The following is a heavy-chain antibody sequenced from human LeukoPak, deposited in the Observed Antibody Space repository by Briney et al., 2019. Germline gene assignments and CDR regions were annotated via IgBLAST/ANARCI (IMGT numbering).Heavy chain of an antibody. Sequence: PGGSLRLSCAASGSTFSSYSMNWVRQAPGKGLEWVSYISGSAYSIYYADSVRGRFTISRDNAKNSLYLQLNSLRDEDTAVYYCARDYAYASDIWGQGTMVTVSS. CDR1: GSTFSSYS. V-gene: IGHV3-48*02. CDR2: ISGSAYSI. CDR3: ARDYAYASDI. J-gene: IGHJ3*02. D-gene: IGHD3-16*01.